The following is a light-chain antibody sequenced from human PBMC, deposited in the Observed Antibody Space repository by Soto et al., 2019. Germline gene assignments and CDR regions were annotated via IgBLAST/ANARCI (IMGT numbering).Light chain of an antibody. J-gene: IGKJ1*01. CDR2: KAS. CDR1: QSISTY. Sequence: DIQMTQSPSTLSASVGDRVTITCRASQSISTYLAWYQQKPGKAPKVLIYKASTLETGVPSRFSGSGSGTEFTLTISSLQADDFATYYCQQYNRYSGTFGHGTKVEIK. CDR3: QQYNRYSGT. V-gene: IGKV1-5*03.